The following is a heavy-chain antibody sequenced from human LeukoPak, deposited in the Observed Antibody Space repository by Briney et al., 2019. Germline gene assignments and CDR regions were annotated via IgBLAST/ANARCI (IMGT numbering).Heavy chain of an antibody. V-gene: IGHV3-9*03. CDR1: GFTFDDYA. D-gene: IGHD1-26*01. Sequence: PGGSLRLSCAASGFTFDDYAMHWVRQAPGKGLEWVSGISWNSGSIGYADSVKGRFTISRDNAKNSLYLQMDSLRAEDMALYYCATDIWGAPSYDMDVWGKGATVTVSS. J-gene: IGHJ6*03. CDR3: ATDIWGAPSYDMDV. CDR2: ISWNSGSI.